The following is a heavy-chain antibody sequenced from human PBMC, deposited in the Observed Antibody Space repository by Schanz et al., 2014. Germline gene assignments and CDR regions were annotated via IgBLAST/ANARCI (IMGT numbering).Heavy chain of an antibody. J-gene: IGHJ6*02. V-gene: IGHV1-69*02. CDR2: IISILGIP. CDR1: GGTFSSYT. D-gene: IGHD3-10*01. Sequence: QVQLVQSGAEVKKPGSSVKVSCKASGGTFSSYTISWVRQAPGQGLEWMGRIISILGIPNYAQKFQGRVTMTRDTSTSTVYMELRNLRSDDTAVYYCARAKRFGDMDVWGQGTTVTVSS. CDR3: ARAKRFGDMDV.